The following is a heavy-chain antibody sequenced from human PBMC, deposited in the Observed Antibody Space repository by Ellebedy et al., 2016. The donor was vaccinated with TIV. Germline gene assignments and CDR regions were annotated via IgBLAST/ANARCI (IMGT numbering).Heavy chain of an antibody. CDR3: ARARTVVVPAAILPWYFDL. CDR2: IYYSGST. CDR1: GGSISSYY. D-gene: IGHD2-2*01. J-gene: IGHJ2*01. V-gene: IGHV4-59*01. Sequence: SETLSLXXTVSGGSISSYYWSWIRQPPGKGLEWIGYIYYSGSTNYNPSLKSRVTISVDTSKNQFSLKLSSVTAADTAVYYCARARTVVVPAAILPWYFDLWGRGTLVTVSS.